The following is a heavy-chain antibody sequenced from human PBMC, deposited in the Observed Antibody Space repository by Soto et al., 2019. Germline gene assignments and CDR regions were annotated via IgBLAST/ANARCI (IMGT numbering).Heavy chain of an antibody. V-gene: IGHV1-69*12. CDR2: IIPIFGTA. J-gene: IGHJ3*02. Sequence: QVQLVQSGAEVKKPGSSVKVSCKASGGTFSSYAISWVRQAPGQGLEWMGGIIPIFGTANYAQKFQGRVTITADESTSTAYMELSSLRSEDTAVYYCARYQAAARYYDSSGYYLDAFDIWGQGTMVTVSS. D-gene: IGHD3-22*01. CDR1: GGTFSSYA. CDR3: ARYQAAARYYDSSGYYLDAFDI.